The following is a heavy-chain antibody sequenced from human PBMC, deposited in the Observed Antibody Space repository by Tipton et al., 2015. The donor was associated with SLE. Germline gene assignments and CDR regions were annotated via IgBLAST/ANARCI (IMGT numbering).Heavy chain of an antibody. Sequence: TLSLTCAVRGGSFSGFYWSWIRQPPGKGLEWIGEMNHSGSTNYNPSLKSRVTISVDTSKNQFSLKLSSVTAADTAVYYCARLDVYDFWSGSDGYWGQGTLVTVSS. V-gene: IGHV4-34*01. CDR3: ARLDVYDFWSGSDGY. J-gene: IGHJ4*02. CDR2: MNHSGST. D-gene: IGHD3-3*01. CDR1: GGSFSGFY.